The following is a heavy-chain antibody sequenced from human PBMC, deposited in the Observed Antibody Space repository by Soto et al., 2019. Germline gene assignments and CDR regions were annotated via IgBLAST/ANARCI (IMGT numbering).Heavy chain of an antibody. CDR3: ARGDTTMITDYYAMAV. Sequence: EVQLLESGGGLVQPGGSLRLSCAASGFTFTSYAFTWVRQAPGKGLEWVSAISGTGGSTFYSDSVMGRFTISRDNSKNTLYLQMNSLRAEDTAVYYCARGDTTMITDYYAMAVW. CDR1: GFTFTSYA. CDR2: ISGTGGST. D-gene: IGHD5-18*01. V-gene: IGHV3-23*01. J-gene: IGHJ6*01.